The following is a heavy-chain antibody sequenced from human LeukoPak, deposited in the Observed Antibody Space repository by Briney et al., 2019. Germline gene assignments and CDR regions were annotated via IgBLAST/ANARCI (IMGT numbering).Heavy chain of an antibody. Sequence: QTGGSLRLSCAASGFTFSAYAMTWVRQAPGKGLDCVSVISRSGSSTHYADSVKGRFTISRDNSKNMLYLQMNSLGAEDTAIYYCTKKRLNRLGFYYGIDVWGQGTTVTVSS. CDR1: GFTFSAYA. D-gene: IGHD4-17*01. V-gene: IGHV3-23*01. CDR3: TKKRLNRLGFYYGIDV. CDR2: ISRSGSST. J-gene: IGHJ6*02.